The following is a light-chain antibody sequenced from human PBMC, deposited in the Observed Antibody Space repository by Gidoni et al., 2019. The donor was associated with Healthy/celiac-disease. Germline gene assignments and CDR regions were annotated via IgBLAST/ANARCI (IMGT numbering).Light chain of an antibody. J-gene: IGKJ1*01. Sequence: EIVLTQSPATLFLSPGERATLSCRASQRVSSYLAWYQQKPGQAPRLLIYDASNRAPGIPARFSGSGSGTDFTLTISSLEPEDFAVYYCQPRSNWPPAFGQGTKVEIK. CDR2: DAS. CDR1: QRVSSY. V-gene: IGKV3-11*01. CDR3: QPRSNWPPA.